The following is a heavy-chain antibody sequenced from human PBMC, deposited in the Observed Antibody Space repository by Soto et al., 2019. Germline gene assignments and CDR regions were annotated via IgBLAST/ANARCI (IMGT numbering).Heavy chain of an antibody. J-gene: IGHJ4*02. Sequence: QLQLQQSGPRLVKPSEALSLTCTVSGGSISSNTYYWGWLRQSPGKGLEWIGSIYYNGNTYYNPSLKSRVTISGDTSKNQFSLNLSSVTAADTAMYYCARHTEWLRFRYVDSWGQGTLVTVSS. CDR1: GGSISSNTYY. CDR3: ARHTEWLRFRYVDS. V-gene: IGHV4-39*01. D-gene: IGHD3-3*01. CDR2: IYYNGNT.